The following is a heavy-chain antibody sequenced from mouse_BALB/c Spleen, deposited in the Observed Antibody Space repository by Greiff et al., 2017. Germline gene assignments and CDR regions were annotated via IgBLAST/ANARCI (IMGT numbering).Heavy chain of an antibody. J-gene: IGHJ4*01. CDR2: ISDGGSYT. CDR1: GFTFSDYY. V-gene: IGHV5-4*02. CDR3: ASQLGGDAMDY. Sequence: EVNVVESGGGLVKPGGSLKLSCAASGFTFSDYYMYWVRQTPEKRLEWVATISDGGSYTYYPDSVKGRFTISRDNAKNNLYLQMSSLKSEDTAMYYCASQLGGDAMDYWGQGTSVTVSS. D-gene: IGHD4-1*02.